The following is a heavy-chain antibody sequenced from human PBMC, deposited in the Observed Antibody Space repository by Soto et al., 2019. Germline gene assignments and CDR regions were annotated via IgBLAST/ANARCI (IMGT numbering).Heavy chain of an antibody. CDR2: IIPIFGTA. CDR3: ARDKVGYSYGWSRYYYYGMDV. CDR1: GGTFSSYA. V-gene: IGHV1-69*01. J-gene: IGHJ6*02. Sequence: QVQLVQSGAEVKKPGSSVKVSCKASGGTFSSYAISWVRQAPGQGLEWMGGIIPIFGTANYAQKFQGRVTITADESTSTAYMELSSLRSEDTAVYYCARDKVGYSYGWSRYYYYGMDVWGQGTTVTVSS. D-gene: IGHD5-18*01.